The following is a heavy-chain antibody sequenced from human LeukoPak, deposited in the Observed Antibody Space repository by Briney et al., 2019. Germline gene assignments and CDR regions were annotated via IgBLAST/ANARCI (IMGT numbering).Heavy chain of an antibody. CDR3: ARVGQWLGRGAFDI. V-gene: IGHV3-21*01. D-gene: IGHD6-19*01. CDR1: GFTFSSYW. CDR2: ISSSSSYI. J-gene: IGHJ3*02. Sequence: AGGSLRLSCEASGFTFSSYWMSWVRRAPGKGLEWVSSISSSSSYIYYADSVKGRFTISRDNAKNSLYLQMNSLRAEDTAVYYCARVGQWLGRGAFDIWGQGTMVTVSS.